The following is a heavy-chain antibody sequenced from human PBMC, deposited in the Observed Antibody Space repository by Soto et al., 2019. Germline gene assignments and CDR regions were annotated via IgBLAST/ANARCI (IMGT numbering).Heavy chain of an antibody. J-gene: IGHJ4*02. Sequence: QVQLQESGPGLVKPSQTLSLTCTVSGGSISSGDYYWSWIRQPPGKGLEWIGYIYYSGSTYYNPSLKSRVTISVDTSKNQFSLKLSSVTAADTAVYFCARVKGGGYYYFDYWGQGTLVTVSS. CDR1: GGSISSGDYY. D-gene: IGHD3-22*01. CDR3: ARVKGGGYYYFDY. CDR2: IYYSGST. V-gene: IGHV4-30-4*01.